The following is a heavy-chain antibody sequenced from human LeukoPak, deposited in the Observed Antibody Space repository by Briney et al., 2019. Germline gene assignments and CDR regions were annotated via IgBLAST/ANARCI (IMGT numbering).Heavy chain of an antibody. CDR1: GGSITSDY. Sequence: SETLSLTCTVSGGSITSDYWSWIRQTPGKGLEWIGRIYTSGSTNYNPSLKSRVTISVDTSKNQFSLRLNSVTAADTAVYYCARVADYTVVQLNDAFDIWGQGTMVTVSS. V-gene: IGHV4-4*07. CDR3: ARVADYTVVQLNDAFDI. CDR2: IYTSGST. J-gene: IGHJ3*02. D-gene: IGHD4-23*01.